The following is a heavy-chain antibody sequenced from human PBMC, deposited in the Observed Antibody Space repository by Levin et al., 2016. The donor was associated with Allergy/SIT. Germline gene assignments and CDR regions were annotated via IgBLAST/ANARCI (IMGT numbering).Heavy chain of an antibody. V-gene: IGHV4-39*01. D-gene: IGHD3-22*01. CDR3: ARVGANYYDSSGELDY. CDR1: GGSISSSSYY. Sequence: GSLRLSCTVSGGSISSSSYYWGWIRQPPGKGLEWIGSIYYSGSTYYNPSLKSRVTISVDTSKNQFSLKLSSVTAADTAVYYCARVGANYYDSSGELDYWGQGTLVTVSS. CDR2: IYYSGST. J-gene: IGHJ4*02.